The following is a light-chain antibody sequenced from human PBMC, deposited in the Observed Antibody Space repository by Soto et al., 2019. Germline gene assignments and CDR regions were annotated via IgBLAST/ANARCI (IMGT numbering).Light chain of an antibody. Sequence: DIQMTQSPSSLSASVGDRVTITCRASQSISRYLNWYQQKPGKAPKLLIQGAYPLQSGAPSRFSGHGSGTNFTLTISSLQPEDSATYYCQQSSITPHTFGQGTKVDIK. CDR1: QSISRY. J-gene: IGKJ2*01. CDR3: QQSSITPHT. CDR2: GAY. V-gene: IGKV1-39*01.